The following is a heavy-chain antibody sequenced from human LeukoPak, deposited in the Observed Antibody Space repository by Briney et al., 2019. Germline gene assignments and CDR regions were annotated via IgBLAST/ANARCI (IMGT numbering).Heavy chain of an antibody. CDR1: GGTFSSYA. Sequence: ASVKVSCKASGGTFSSYAISWVRQAPGQGLEWMGGIIPIFGTANYAQKFQGRVTITADESTSTAYMELSSLRSEDTAVHYCARGRGNWGSVYFDYWGQGTLVTVSS. CDR3: ARGRGNWGSVYFDY. D-gene: IGHD7-27*01. V-gene: IGHV1-69*01. CDR2: IIPIFGTA. J-gene: IGHJ4*02.